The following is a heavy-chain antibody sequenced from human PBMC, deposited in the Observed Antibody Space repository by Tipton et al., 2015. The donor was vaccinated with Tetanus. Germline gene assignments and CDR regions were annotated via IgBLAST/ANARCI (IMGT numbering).Heavy chain of an antibody. CDR3: ARAHCTDGVCNFDF. Sequence: QLVQSGGEVKKPGESLKISCKGSGYIFNNYWIGWVRQKPGKGLEWMGIIYPGDSDTRYSPSFQGQVTISVDKSINTAYLQWSSLKASDTSMFYCARAHCTDGVCNFDFWGQGDLVTVAS. CDR2: IYPGDSDT. CDR1: GYIFNNYW. D-gene: IGHD2-8*01. V-gene: IGHV5-51*01. J-gene: IGHJ4*02.